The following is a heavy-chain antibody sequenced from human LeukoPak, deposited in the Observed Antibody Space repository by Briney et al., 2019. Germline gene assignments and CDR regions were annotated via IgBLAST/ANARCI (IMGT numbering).Heavy chain of an antibody. J-gene: IGHJ4*02. CDR1: GYTFTGYC. D-gene: IGHD3-22*01. CDR2: INPNSGGT. V-gene: IGHV1-2*04. CDR3: ARALSGYYDSSGSFDY. Sequence: GASVKVSCKASGYTFTGYCMHWVRQAPGQGLEWMGWINPNSGGTNYAQKFQGWVTMTRDTSISTAYMELSRLRSDDTAVYYCARALSGYYDSSGSFDYWGQGTLVTVSS.